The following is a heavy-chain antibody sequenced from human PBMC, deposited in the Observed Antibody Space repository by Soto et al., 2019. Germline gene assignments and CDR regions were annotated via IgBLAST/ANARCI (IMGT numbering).Heavy chain of an antibody. V-gene: IGHV4-30-4*02. CDR2: VYYTGST. CDR3: VRTARQGAVAPHWFDR. CDR1: GSSIRSTDYY. J-gene: IGHJ5*02. D-gene: IGHD2-21*02. Sequence: SDTLSLTCTFSGSSIRSTDYYWSWIRQAPGKGLEWIGYVYYTGSTYYNPSLMSRLTISVDTSKNQFSLKLTSVTAAETAVYYCVRTARQGAVAPHWFDRWGQGTQVTVS.